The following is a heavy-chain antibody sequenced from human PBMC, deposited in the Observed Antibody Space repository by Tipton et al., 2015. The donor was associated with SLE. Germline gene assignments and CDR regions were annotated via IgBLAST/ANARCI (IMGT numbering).Heavy chain of an antibody. V-gene: IGHV4-4*07. CDR2: IYTSGST. CDR3: ARGQGRGVGYYYGMDV. J-gene: IGHJ6*02. Sequence: LRLSCTVSGGSISSYYWSWIRQPAGKGLEWIGRIYTSGSTNYNSSLKSRVTMSVDTSKNQFSLKLSSVTAADTAVYYCARGQGRGVGYYYGMDVWGQGTTVTVSS. D-gene: IGHD3-10*01. CDR1: GGSISSYY.